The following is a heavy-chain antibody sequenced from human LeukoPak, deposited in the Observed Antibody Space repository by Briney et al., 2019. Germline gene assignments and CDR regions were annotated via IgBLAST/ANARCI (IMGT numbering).Heavy chain of an antibody. V-gene: IGHV4-59*12. CDR1: GGSISSYY. CDR2: IYHSGST. CDR3: ARPRGPYITVNYFDY. Sequence: PSETLSLTCTVSGGSISSYYWSWIRQPPGKGLEWIGYIYHSGSTYYNPSLKSRVTISVDTSKNQFSLKLSSVTAADTAVYYCARPRGPYITVNYFDYWGQGTLVTVSS. J-gene: IGHJ4*02. D-gene: IGHD4-17*01.